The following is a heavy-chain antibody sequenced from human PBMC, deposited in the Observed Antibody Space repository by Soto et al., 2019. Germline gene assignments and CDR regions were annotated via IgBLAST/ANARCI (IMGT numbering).Heavy chain of an antibody. J-gene: IGHJ6*02. D-gene: IGHD6-13*01. CDR2: IWYDGSNK. V-gene: IGHV3-33*01. CDR3: ARSRRAAAGGGYYYGMDV. CDR1: GFTFSSYG. Sequence: QVQLVESGGGVVQPGRSLRLSCAASGFTFSSYGMHWVRQAPGKGLEWVAVIWYDGSNKYYADSVKGRFTISRDNSKNTLDMQMNSLGAEDTAVYYCARSRRAAAGGGYYYGMDVCGQGTTVTVSS.